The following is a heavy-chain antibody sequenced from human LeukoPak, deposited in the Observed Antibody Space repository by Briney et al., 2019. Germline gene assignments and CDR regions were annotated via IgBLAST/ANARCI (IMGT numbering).Heavy chain of an antibody. CDR2: IYYSGST. CDR1: GGSISSGDYS. Sequence: SQTLSLTCTVSGGSISSGDYSWSWIRQPPGKGLEWIGYIYYSGSTNYNPSLKSRVTISVDTSKNQFSLKLSSVTAADTAVYYCARNQQLALYYFDYWGQGTLVTVSS. J-gene: IGHJ4*02. V-gene: IGHV4-30-4*01. CDR3: ARNQQLALYYFDY. D-gene: IGHD6-13*01.